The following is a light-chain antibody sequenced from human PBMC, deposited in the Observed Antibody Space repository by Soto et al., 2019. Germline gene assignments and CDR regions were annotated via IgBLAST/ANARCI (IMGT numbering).Light chain of an antibody. CDR3: MQTLQTPYT. J-gene: IGKJ2*01. V-gene: IGKV2-28*01. CDR2: LAA. CDR1: QSLLQTNGHNY. Sequence: DIDMTQSPSSVPVTPGEPASISCRSNQSLLQTNGHNYSDWFVQKPGQSPQILIYLAANRASGVPDRISGSGAGTDFTLEISRVETEDVGVYYCMQTLQTPYTFGQGTKLEIK.